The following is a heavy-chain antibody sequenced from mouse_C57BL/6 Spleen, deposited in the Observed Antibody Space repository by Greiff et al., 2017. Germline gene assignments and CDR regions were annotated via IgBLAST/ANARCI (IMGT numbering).Heavy chain of an antibody. J-gene: IGHJ4*01. Sequence: VQLKESGGGLVKPGGSLKLSCAASGFTFSDYGMHWVRQAPEKGLEWVAYISSGSSTIYYADTVKGRFTISRDNAKNTLFLQMTSLRSEDTAMYYGARGLGRRDYYAMDYWGQGTSVTVSS. CDR2: ISSGSSTI. CDR3: ARGLGRRDYYAMDY. CDR1: GFTFSDYG. V-gene: IGHV5-17*01. D-gene: IGHD4-1*01.